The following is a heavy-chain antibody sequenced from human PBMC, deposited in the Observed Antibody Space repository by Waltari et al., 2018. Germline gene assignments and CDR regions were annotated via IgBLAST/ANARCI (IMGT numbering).Heavy chain of an antibody. D-gene: IGHD3-3*01. Sequence: QVQLQQWGAGLLKPSEPLSLTCAVYGGSFSGYYWRWIRQPPGKGLEWIGEINHSGSTNYNPSLKSRVTISVDTSKNQFSLKLSSVTAADTAVYYCARGRFGYYYYGMDVWGQGTTVTVSS. CDR1: GGSFSGYY. CDR2: INHSGST. J-gene: IGHJ6*02. V-gene: IGHV4-34*01. CDR3: ARGRFGYYYYGMDV.